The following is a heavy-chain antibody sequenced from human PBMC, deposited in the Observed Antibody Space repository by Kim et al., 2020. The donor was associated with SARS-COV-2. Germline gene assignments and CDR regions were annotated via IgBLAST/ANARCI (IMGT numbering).Heavy chain of an antibody. CDR2: ISPYNGNT. D-gene: IGHD6-19*01. CDR1: GYTFTSSA. V-gene: IGHV1-18*01. Sequence: ASVKVSCKTSGYTFTSSAICWVRQAPGQGLEWMGCISPYNGNTCYAQKVQGRVTMTTDTSTSTAYMELRSLRSDDSAMYYCARDHNSGSSAWYVDYWCQG. CDR3: ARDHNSGSSAWYVDY. J-gene: IGHJ4*01.